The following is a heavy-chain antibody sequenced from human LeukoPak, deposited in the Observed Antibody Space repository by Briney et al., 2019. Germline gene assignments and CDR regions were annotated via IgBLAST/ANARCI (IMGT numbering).Heavy chain of an antibody. D-gene: IGHD6-19*01. V-gene: IGHV3-23*01. Sequence: PGGSLRLSCAASGFTFSSYDMNWVRQAPGKGLEWASGISGSGGSTYYADSMKGRFTISRDNSKNTVYLQMNSLRAEDTAVYYCAKVDGSGWWIFDYWGQGTLVTVSS. CDR3: AKVDGSGWWIFDY. J-gene: IGHJ4*02. CDR1: GFTFSSYD. CDR2: ISGSGGST.